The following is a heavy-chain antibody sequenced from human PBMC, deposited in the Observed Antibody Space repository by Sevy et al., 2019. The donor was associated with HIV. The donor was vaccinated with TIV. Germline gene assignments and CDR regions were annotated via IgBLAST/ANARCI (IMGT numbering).Heavy chain of an antibody. J-gene: IGHJ4*02. CDR2: ISNSGANT. V-gene: IGHV3-23*01. CDR1: GFTFTNYG. CDR3: AKEWTLLSDWYGEFDY. D-gene: IGHD6-19*01. Sequence: GGSLRLSCAASGFTFTNYGMHWVRQAPGKGMEWVSGISNSGANTYYADSVRGRFTVSRDNSKNTVYLQLNSLRVEDTAIYYCAKEWTLLSDWYGEFDYWGRGTLVTVSS.